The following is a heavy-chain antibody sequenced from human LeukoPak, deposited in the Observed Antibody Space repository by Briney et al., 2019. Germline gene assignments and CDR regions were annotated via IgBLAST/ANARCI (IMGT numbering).Heavy chain of an antibody. D-gene: IGHD6-13*01. CDR1: GFTFSSYS. Sequence: GGSLRLSCAASGFTFSSYSMNWVRQAPGKGLEWVSSISSSSSYIYYADSVKGRFTISRDNAKNSLYLQMNSLRAEDTAVYYCAREEAIGSSWYDTYYFDYWGQGTLVTVSS. V-gene: IGHV3-21*01. J-gene: IGHJ4*02. CDR2: ISSSSSYI. CDR3: AREEAIGSSWYDTYYFDY.